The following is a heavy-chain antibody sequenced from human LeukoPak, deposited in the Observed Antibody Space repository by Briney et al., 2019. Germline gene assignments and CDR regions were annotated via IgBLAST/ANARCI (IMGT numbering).Heavy chain of an antibody. CDR2: TYYRSTWYN. V-gene: IGHV6-1*01. CDR3: ARRLTQYDCFDP. Sequence: SQTLSLTCAISGYSVWSNSDTRSWIRQSPSRGLEWLGRTYYRSTWYNDYAVSVRGRITVNPDTSKNQFSLHLNSVTPEDTAVYYCARRLTQYDCFDPWGQGILVTVSS. CDR1: GYSVWSNSDT. J-gene: IGHJ5*02. D-gene: IGHD2-2*01.